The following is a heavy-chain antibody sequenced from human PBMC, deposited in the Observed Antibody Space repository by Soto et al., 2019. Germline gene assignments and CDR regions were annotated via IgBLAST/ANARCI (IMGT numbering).Heavy chain of an antibody. V-gene: IGHV3-30*18. CDR1: GFTFSSYG. CDR2: ISYDGSNK. Sequence: QVQLVESGGGVVQPGRSLRLSCAASGFTFSSYGMHWVRQAPGKGLEWVAVISYDGSNKYYADSVKGRFTISRDNSKNTLYLQMNSLRAEDTAVYYCAKGRIVGAIWVPNDYWGQGTLVTVSS. J-gene: IGHJ4*02. D-gene: IGHD1-26*01. CDR3: AKGRIVGAIWVPNDY.